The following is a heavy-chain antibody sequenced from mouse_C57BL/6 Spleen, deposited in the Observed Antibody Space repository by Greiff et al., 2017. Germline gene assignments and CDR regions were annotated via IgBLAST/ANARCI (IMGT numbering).Heavy chain of an antibody. D-gene: IGHD1-1*01. V-gene: IGHV5-9*01. CDR3: ARRGYGSSYDDAMDY. CDR2: ISGGGGNT. J-gene: IGHJ4*01. CDR1: GFTFSSYT. Sequence: VQLKESGGGLVKPGGSLKLSCAASGFTFSSYTMSWVRQTPEKRLEWVATISGGGGNTYYPDSVKGRFTISRDNAKNTLYLQMSSLRSEDTALYYCARRGYGSSYDDAMDYWGQGTSVTVSS.